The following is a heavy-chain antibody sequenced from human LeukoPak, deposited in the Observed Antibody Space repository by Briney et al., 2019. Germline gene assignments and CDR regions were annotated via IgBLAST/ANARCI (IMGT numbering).Heavy chain of an antibody. Sequence: SETLSLTCTVSGGSISSYYWSWIRQPPGKGLEWIGYTYYSGSTNYNPSLKSRVTISVDTSKNQFSLKLSSVTAADTAVYYCARDTHDDWFDPWGQGTLVTVSS. CDR2: TYYSGST. D-gene: IGHD1-1*01. CDR1: GGSISSYY. J-gene: IGHJ5*02. V-gene: IGHV4-59*01. CDR3: ARDTHDDWFDP.